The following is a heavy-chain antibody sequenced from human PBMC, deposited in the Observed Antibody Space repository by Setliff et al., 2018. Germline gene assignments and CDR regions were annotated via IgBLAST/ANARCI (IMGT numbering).Heavy chain of an antibody. Sequence: SETLSLTCWVSGGSISSGNYYWGLIRQPPGKGLEWVATIYYSGSTYSNPSLKSRLIISVDAPDNQFSVKLSSVTAADTAVYYCARHKSNGSGSYPSLYMDVWGKGIMVTVSS. CDR2: IYYSGST. CDR1: GGSISSGNYY. D-gene: IGHD3-10*01. CDR3: ARHKSNGSGSYPSLYMDV. J-gene: IGHJ6*03. V-gene: IGHV4-39*01.